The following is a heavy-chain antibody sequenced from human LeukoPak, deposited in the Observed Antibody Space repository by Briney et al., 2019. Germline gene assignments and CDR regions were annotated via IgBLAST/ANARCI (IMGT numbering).Heavy chain of an antibody. Sequence: GGSLRLSCAASGFTFSDYYMSWIRQAPGKGLEWVSYISSTGARIHYADSLKGRFTVSRDNAKSSLYLQMNSLRSEDTAVYYCARKACSTTSCRSLNWFDTWGQGTLVTVYS. CDR3: ARKACSTTSCRSLNWFDT. J-gene: IGHJ5*02. CDR1: GFTFSDYY. CDR2: ISSTGARI. V-gene: IGHV3-11*01. D-gene: IGHD2-2*01.